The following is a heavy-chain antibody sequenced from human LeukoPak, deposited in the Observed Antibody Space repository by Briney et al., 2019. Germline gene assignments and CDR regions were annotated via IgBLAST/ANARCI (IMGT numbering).Heavy chain of an antibody. Sequence: GGSLSLFCTASGFTLSSYEMNWVRQAPGKGLEWGSYISNSGNYISYADSVKGRFTVSRHIAKNSLYLQMDSLRAEDTAVYYCARDSRLAGDWFDPWGQGTLVTVSS. V-gene: IGHV3-48*03. D-gene: IGHD5/OR15-5a*01. CDR1: GFTLSSYE. CDR2: ISNSGNYI. CDR3: ARDSRLAGDWFDP. J-gene: IGHJ5*02.